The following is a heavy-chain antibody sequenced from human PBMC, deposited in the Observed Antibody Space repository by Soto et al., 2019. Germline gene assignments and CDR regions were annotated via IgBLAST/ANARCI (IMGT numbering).Heavy chain of an antibody. Sequence: GGSLRLSCAASGFTFSGYSVNWVRQAPGKGLEWVSYISSGSKTIYYADSVKGRFTVSRDNARNSQYLQMNSLRDEDTAVYYCAREDILGARSFDYWGQGTLVTVLL. J-gene: IGHJ4*02. V-gene: IGHV3-48*02. CDR1: GFTFSGYS. CDR2: ISSGSKTI. D-gene: IGHD1-26*01. CDR3: AREDILGARSFDY.